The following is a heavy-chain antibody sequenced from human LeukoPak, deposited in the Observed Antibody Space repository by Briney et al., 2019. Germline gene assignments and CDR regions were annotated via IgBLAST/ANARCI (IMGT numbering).Heavy chain of an antibody. CDR1: GASISSYY. CDR2: IYYSGST. D-gene: IGHD1-26*01. V-gene: IGHV4-59*01. Sequence: NPSETLSLTCSVSGASISSYYWSWIRQPPGKGLEWIGCIYYSGSTNYNPSLKSRVTMSVDTSKNQFSLKLSSVTAADTAVYFCARSRSGSYYYYGMDVWGQGTTVTVSS. CDR3: ARSRSGSYYYYGMDV. J-gene: IGHJ6*02.